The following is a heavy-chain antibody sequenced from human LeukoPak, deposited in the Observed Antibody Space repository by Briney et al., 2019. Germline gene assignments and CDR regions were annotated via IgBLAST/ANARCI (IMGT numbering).Heavy chain of an antibody. CDR3: APSYVHTSHYFDS. CDR1: GGSFSGYY. J-gene: IGHJ4*02. D-gene: IGHD5-18*01. CDR2: INHSGST. Sequence: PSETLSLTCAVYGGSFSGYYWSWLRQPPGKGLEWIGEINHSGSTNYNPSLKSRVTISVDTSKNQFSLKLSSVIASDTAVYYCAPSYVHTSHYFDSWGQGTLVTVSS. V-gene: IGHV4-34*01.